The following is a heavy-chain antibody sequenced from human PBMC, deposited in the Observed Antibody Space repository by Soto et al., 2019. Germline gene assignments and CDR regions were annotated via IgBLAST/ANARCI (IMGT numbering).Heavy chain of an antibody. J-gene: IGHJ4*02. V-gene: IGHV4-39*01. D-gene: IGHD1-26*01. CDR3: ARHPRGRRYFDY. CDR2: IYYSGST. Sequence: QLQLQESGPGLVKHSETLSLTCTVSGGSISSSSYYWGWIRQPPGKGLEWIGSIYYSGSTYYNPSLKSRVTISVDTSKNQFSLKLSSVTAADTAVYYCARHPRGRRYFDYWGQGTLVTVSS. CDR1: GGSISSSSYY.